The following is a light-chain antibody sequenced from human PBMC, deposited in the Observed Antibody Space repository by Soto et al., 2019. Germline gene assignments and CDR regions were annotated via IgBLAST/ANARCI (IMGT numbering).Light chain of an antibody. CDR1: SSDVGAYDY. J-gene: IGLJ1*01. CDR2: EVR. Sequence: QSALTQPASVSGSPGQSIAISCTGTSSDVGAYDYVSWYQQHPDKAPKLMIYEVRNRPSGVSDRFSGSKSVNTATLTISGLQAEDEADYYCRSHTTCNTRVFGTGTKLTVL. CDR3: RSHTTCNTRV. V-gene: IGLV2-14*03.